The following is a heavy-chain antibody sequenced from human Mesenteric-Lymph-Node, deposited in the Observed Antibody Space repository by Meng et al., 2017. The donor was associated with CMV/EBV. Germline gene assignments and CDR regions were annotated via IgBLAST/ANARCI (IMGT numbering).Heavy chain of an antibody. V-gene: IGHV3-7*04. CDR2: IKQDGSEK. CDR3: SRGLIAVAAYALNI. Sequence: GGSLRLSCVASGFNFGSYWIHWVRQTPGKGLEWVANIKQDGSEKYYADSVKGRFTISRDNARKSLYLQMNDLRAGDTGVYYCSRGLIAVAAYALNIWGQGTTVTVSS. D-gene: IGHD6-19*01. J-gene: IGHJ6*02. CDR1: GFNFGSYW.